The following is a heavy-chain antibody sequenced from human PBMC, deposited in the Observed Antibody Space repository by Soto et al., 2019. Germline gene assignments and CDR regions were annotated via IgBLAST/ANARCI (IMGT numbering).Heavy chain of an antibody. Sequence: QVQLVQSGGEVKKPGASVKVSCKASGYTFNSYGISWVRQAPGQGLEWMGWISAYNGNTKYAQKLQGRVTMTTDTSTSTAYMELRSLRSDDTAVYYCARDDEYYGSGSYSYWFDPWGQGTLVTVSS. V-gene: IGHV1-18*04. J-gene: IGHJ5*02. D-gene: IGHD3-10*01. CDR1: GYTFNSYG. CDR3: ARDDEYYGSGSYSYWFDP. CDR2: ISAYNGNT.